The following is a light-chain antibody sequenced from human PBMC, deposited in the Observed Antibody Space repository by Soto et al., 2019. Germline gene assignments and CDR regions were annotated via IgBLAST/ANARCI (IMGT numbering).Light chain of an antibody. J-gene: IGKJ2*01. CDR2: GAS. CDR3: QQYGSSPYT. CDR1: QSVSSSS. V-gene: IGKV3-20*01. Sequence: EIVLTQSPGTLSLSPRERATLSCRASQSVSSSSLAWYQQKPGQTPRLLIYGASSRATGIPDRFSGSGSGTDFTLTISRLEPEDVAVYYCQQYGSSPYTFGQGTKLEIK.